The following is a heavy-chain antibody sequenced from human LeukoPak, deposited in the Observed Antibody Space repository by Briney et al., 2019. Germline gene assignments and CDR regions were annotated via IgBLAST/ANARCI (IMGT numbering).Heavy chain of an antibody. J-gene: IGHJ4*02. CDR2: ISGSGGST. CDR1: GFTFSYYA. Sequence: PGGSLRLSCAASGFTFSYYAMSWVRQAPGKGLEWVSAISGSGGSTYYADSVKGRFTISRDNSKNTLYLQMNSLRAEDTAVYYCAKIKQQLVLAGYFDYWGQGTLVTVSS. V-gene: IGHV3-23*01. CDR3: AKIKQQLVLAGYFDY. D-gene: IGHD6-13*01.